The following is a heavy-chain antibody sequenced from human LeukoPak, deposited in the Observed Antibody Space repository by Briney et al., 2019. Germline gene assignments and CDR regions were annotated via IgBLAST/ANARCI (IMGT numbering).Heavy chain of an antibody. CDR1: GFTFSSYG. D-gene: IGHD6-19*01. J-gene: IGHJ4*02. CDR3: AKVGSGFLFDY. CDR2: ISYDGSNK. Sequence: PGRSLRLSCAASGFTFSSYGMHWVRQAPGKGLEWVAVISYDGSNKYYADSVRGRFTISRDNSKNTLYLQMNSLRAEDTAVYYCAKVGSGFLFDYWGQGTLVTVSS. V-gene: IGHV3-30*18.